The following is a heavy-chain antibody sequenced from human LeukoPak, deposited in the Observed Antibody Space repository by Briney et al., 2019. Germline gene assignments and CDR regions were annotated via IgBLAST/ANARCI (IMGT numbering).Heavy chain of an antibody. CDR2: IYTSGGT. CDR1: GGSISSYY. Sequence: SETLSLTCTVSGGSISSYYWSWIRQPPRKGLEWIGYIYTSGGTNYNPSLKSRVTISVDTSKNQFSLKLSSVTAADTAVYYCARHGGTTMSNFDYWGQGTLVTVSS. J-gene: IGHJ4*02. D-gene: IGHD3-3*01. CDR3: ARHGGTTMSNFDY. V-gene: IGHV4-4*09.